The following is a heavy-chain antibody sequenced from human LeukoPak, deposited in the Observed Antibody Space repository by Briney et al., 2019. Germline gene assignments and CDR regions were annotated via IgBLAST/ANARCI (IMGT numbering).Heavy chain of an antibody. CDR1: GYTFTGYY. J-gene: IGHJ4*02. Sequence: GASVKVSCTASGYTFTGYYMHWVRQAPGQGLEWMGWINPNSGGTNYAQKFQGRVTITRDTSISTAYMELSRLRADDTAVYYCARTRSSGWYLYWGQGTLVTVSS. V-gene: IGHV1-2*02. CDR3: ARTRSSGWYLY. D-gene: IGHD6-19*01. CDR2: INPNSGGT.